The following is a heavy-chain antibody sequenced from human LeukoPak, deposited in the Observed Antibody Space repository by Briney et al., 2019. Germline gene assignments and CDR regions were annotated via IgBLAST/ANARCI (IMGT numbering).Heavy chain of an antibody. CDR2: ISSSSSTI. CDR3: ARLPNYSWGGYCSSTSCYRDYYYYYYMDV. V-gene: IGHV3-48*01. Sequence: GGSLRLSCAASGFTFSSYWMSWVRQAPGKGLEWVSYISSSSSTIYYADSVKGRFTISRDNAKNSLYLQMNSLRAEDTAVYYCARLPNYSWGGYCSSTSCYRDYYYYYYMDVWGKGTTVTVSS. J-gene: IGHJ6*03. CDR1: GFTFSSYW. D-gene: IGHD2-2*02.